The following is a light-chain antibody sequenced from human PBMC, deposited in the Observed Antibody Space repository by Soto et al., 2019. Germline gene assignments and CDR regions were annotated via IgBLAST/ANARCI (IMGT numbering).Light chain of an antibody. CDR2: GVS. Sequence: IVLTQSPCTLALSPVSLATASFRASQTGSNSYLAWYQQKSGQAPRLLIYGVSTRATGIPDRFSGSGSGTDFTLTISRLEPEDYAVFFCQQYGSSPPTFGQGTKVDIK. V-gene: IGKV3-20*01. J-gene: IGKJ1*01. CDR1: QTGSNSY. CDR3: QQYGSSPPT.